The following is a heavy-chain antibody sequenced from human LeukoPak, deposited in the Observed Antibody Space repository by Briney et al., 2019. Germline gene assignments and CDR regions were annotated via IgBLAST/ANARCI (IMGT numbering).Heavy chain of an antibody. V-gene: IGHV3-53*01. J-gene: IGHJ4*02. CDR2: IYSGTI. Sequence: AGGSLRLSCTVSGFTVSSNSMSWVRQAPGKGLEWVSFIYSGTIHYSDSVKGRFTISRDNAKNSLYLQMNSLRVEDTAIYYCARDGYYDSSGLSPFEYWGQGTLVIVSS. CDR3: ARDGYYDSSGLSPFEY. CDR1: GFTVSSNS. D-gene: IGHD3-22*01.